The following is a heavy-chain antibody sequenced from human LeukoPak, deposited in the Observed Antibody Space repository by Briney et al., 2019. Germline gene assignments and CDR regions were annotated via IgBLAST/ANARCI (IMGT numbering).Heavy chain of an antibody. Sequence: SGGSLRLSCGASGFTFSSYSMNWVRQAPGKGLEWVSYISSSSSSIHYADSVKGRFTISRDNAKNSLYLQMNSLRAEDTAVYYCAKDWRKYYDSSGYYTLWGQGTLVTVSS. J-gene: IGHJ4*02. D-gene: IGHD3-22*01. CDR2: ISSSSSSI. CDR1: GFTFSSYS. CDR3: AKDWRKYYDSSGYYTL. V-gene: IGHV3-48*01.